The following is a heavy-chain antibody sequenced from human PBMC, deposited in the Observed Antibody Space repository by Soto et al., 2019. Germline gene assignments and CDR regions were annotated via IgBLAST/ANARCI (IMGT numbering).Heavy chain of an antibody. Sequence: EVQLVESGGGVVQPGGSLRLSCAASGFTVSSKYMSWVRQAPGKGLEWVSVIYRGDTTYYTDSVKGRFTVSRDKSKNTMYLQMNSLRVEDTAVYYCARDNITYGMDVWGQGTTVTVSS. CDR3: ARDNITYGMDV. D-gene: IGHD3-10*01. V-gene: IGHV3-66*01. CDR1: GFTVSSKY. J-gene: IGHJ6*02. CDR2: IYRGDTT.